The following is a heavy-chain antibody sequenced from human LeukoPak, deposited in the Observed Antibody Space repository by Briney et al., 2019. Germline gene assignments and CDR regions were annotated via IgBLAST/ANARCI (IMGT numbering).Heavy chain of an antibody. CDR3: AKAWIQLWAFDY. Sequence: GGSLRLSCAASGFTFSSYWMSWVRQAPGKGLEWVANIKQDGSEVYYVDSVEGRFTISRDNAKNSVYLQMNSLRAEDTAVYYCAKAWIQLWAFDYWGQGTLVTVSS. V-gene: IGHV3-7*03. CDR2: IKQDGSEV. D-gene: IGHD5-18*01. CDR1: GFTFSSYW. J-gene: IGHJ4*02.